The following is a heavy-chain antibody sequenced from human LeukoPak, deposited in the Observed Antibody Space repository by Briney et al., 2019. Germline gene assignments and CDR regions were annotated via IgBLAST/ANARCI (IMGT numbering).Heavy chain of an antibody. J-gene: IGHJ5*02. CDR1: GYSFTSYR. CDR2: IYPGDSDT. Sequence: GESLKISCKGSGYSFTSYRIGWVRQMPGKGLEWMGIIYPGDSDTRYSPSFQGQVTISADKSISTAYLQWSSLKASDTAMYYCARRGELRYFDWSPFDPWGQGTLVTVSS. CDR3: ARRGELRYFDWSPFDP. D-gene: IGHD3-9*01. V-gene: IGHV5-51*01.